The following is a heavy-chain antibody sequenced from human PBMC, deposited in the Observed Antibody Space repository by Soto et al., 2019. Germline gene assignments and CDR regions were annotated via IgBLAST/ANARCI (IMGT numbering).Heavy chain of an antibody. CDR2: ISYDGSNK. V-gene: IGHV3-30*18. J-gene: IGHJ4*02. CDR1: GFTFSSYG. Sequence: QVQLVESGGGVVQPGRSLRLSCAASGFTFSSYGMHWVRQAPGKGLEWVAVISYDGSNKYYADSVKGRFTISRDNSKNTLYLQMNSLRAEDTAVYYCAKDYSRSSLYYFDYWGQGTLVTVSS. D-gene: IGHD6-6*01. CDR3: AKDYSRSSLYYFDY.